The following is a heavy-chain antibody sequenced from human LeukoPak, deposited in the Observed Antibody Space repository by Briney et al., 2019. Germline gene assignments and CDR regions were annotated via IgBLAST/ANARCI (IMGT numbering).Heavy chain of an antibody. Sequence: GGPERLSCAASGLPFSDYYMSWIRQAPRKALEGVSYISESSRYIFYADSVKGRFTISRDNVKNSVYLQMNSLRAEGTAVYYCARDRLGDYDSSGYYDNWGQGNRVTVSS. CDR1: GLPFSDYY. V-gene: IGHV3-11*01. J-gene: IGHJ4*02. CDR2: ISESSRYI. D-gene: IGHD3-22*01. CDR3: ARDRLGDYDSSGYYDN.